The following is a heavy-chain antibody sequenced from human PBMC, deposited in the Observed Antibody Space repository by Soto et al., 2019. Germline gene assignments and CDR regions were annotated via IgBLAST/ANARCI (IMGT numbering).Heavy chain of an antibody. CDR3: ASYSSGWYEVSY. CDR2: IYYTGST. J-gene: IGHJ4*02. V-gene: IGHV4-61*01. Sequence: QVQLQESGPGLVKPSETLSLTCTVSGGSVSSGNYYWSWIRQPTGKALEWIGYIYYTGSTTYNPSLKSRVTISVDTSKNQFSLKLSSVPAAATAVYYCASYSSGWYEVSYWGQGTLVTVSS. CDR1: GGSVSSGNYY. D-gene: IGHD6-19*01.